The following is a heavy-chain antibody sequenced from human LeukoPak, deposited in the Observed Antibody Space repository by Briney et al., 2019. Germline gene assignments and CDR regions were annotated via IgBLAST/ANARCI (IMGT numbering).Heavy chain of an antibody. Sequence: PGGSLRLSCAASGFTVSSNYMSWVRQAPGKGLEWVSVIYSGGSTYYADSVKGRFTISRDNSKNTLYLQMNSLRAEDTAVYYSARIYDSSGYYSVAYYYYYMDVWGKGTTVTISS. CDR3: ARIYDSSGYYSVAYYYYYMDV. CDR2: IYSGGST. J-gene: IGHJ6*03. CDR1: GFTVSSNY. D-gene: IGHD3-22*01. V-gene: IGHV3-66*01.